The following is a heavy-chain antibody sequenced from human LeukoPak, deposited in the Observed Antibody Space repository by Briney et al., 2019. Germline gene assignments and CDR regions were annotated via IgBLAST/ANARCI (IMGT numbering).Heavy chain of an antibody. CDR1: GGSISSYY. J-gene: IGHJ3*02. CDR2: IYYSGST. CDR3: ARDFGVVPAANDAFDI. D-gene: IGHD2-2*01. V-gene: IGHV4-59*12. Sequence: SETLSLTCTVSGGSISSYYWSWIRQPPGKGLEWIGYIYYSGSTNYNPSLKSRVTISVDTSKNQFSLKLSSVTAADTAVYYCARDFGVVPAANDAFDIWGQGTMVTVSS.